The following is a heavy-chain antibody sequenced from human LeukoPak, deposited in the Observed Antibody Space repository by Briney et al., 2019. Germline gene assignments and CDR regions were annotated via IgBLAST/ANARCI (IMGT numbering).Heavy chain of an antibody. CDR3: ASQYYDFWSGTSNDWLLTDY. CDR1: GGSISSGSYY. CDR2: IYTSGST. V-gene: IGHV4-61*02. D-gene: IGHD3-3*01. Sequence: SETLSLTCTVSGGSISSGSYYWSWIRQPAGKGLEWIGRIYTSGSTNYNPSLKSRVTISVDTSKNQLSLKLSSVTAADTAVYYCASQYYDFWSGTSNDWLLTDYWGQGTLVTVSS. J-gene: IGHJ4*02.